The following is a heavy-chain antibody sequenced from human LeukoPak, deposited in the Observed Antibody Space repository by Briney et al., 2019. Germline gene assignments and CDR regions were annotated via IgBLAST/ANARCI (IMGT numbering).Heavy chain of an antibody. V-gene: IGHV1-18*01. D-gene: IGHD2-2*01. Sequence: ASVKVSCKASGYTFTNYGISWVRQVPGQGLEWMGWISAYNGNTNYAQKLQGRVTMTTDTSTSTAYMELRSLRSDDTAVYYCARDLSGSTSSDYYYYYMDVWGKGTTVTISS. CDR3: ARDLSGSTSSDYYYYYMDV. CDR2: ISAYNGNT. J-gene: IGHJ6*03. CDR1: GYTFTNYG.